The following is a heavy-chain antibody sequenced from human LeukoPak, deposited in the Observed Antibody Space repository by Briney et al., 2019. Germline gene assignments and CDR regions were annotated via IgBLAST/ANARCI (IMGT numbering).Heavy chain of an antibody. CDR3: ARGRRGGNRD. Sequence: ASVKVSCKASGGTFSNYAITWVRQAPGQGLEWMGWISAYNGNTNYAQKLQGRVTITRNTSISTAYMELSSLRSEDTAVYYCARGRRGGNRDWGQGTLVTVSS. J-gene: IGHJ4*02. CDR2: ISAYNGNT. V-gene: IGHV1-8*03. CDR1: GGTFSNYA. D-gene: IGHD3-10*01.